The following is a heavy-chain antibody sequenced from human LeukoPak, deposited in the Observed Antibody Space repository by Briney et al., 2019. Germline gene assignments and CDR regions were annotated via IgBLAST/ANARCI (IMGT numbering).Heavy chain of an antibody. J-gene: IGHJ4*02. CDR1: GFTFSSYA. CDR2: ISGSGGST. V-gene: IGHV3-23*01. Sequence: GGSLRLSCAASGFTFSSYAMSWVRQAPGKGLEWVSAISGSGGSTYYADSVQGRFTISRDNSKNTLYLQMNSLRAEDTAVYYCAKPKDYYDSSGYYPDFDYWGQGTLVTVSS. D-gene: IGHD3-22*01. CDR3: AKPKDYYDSSGYYPDFDY.